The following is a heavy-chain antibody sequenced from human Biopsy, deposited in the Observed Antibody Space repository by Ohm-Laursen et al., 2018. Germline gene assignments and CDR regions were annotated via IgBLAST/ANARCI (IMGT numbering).Heavy chain of an antibody. J-gene: IGHJ4*02. CDR2: IWSSGTT. D-gene: IGHD1-26*01. CDR3: ARVVGAATGFYQ. V-gene: IGHV4-59*01. CDR1: GGSISGYY. Sequence: SETLSLTCSISGGSISGYYWNWIRQSPGKGLEWIGYIWSSGTTDYNPSLQSRVSMSLELSTDQFSLKVDSVTAADTAVYYCARVVGAATGFYQWGQGIPVTVSS.